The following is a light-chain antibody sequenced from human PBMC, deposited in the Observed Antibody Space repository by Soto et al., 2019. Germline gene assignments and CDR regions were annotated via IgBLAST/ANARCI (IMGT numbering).Light chain of an antibody. CDR1: QSIRNY. Sequence: DIQMTQSPSSLSASVGDSVTITCRASQSIRNYLNWYQQKPGKAPNLLVYAASSLQSGVPSRFSGSGSGTEFTLTISSLQPEDFATYYCQQSYSTPFTFGPGTKVDIK. J-gene: IGKJ3*01. CDR2: AAS. V-gene: IGKV1-39*01. CDR3: QQSYSTPFT.